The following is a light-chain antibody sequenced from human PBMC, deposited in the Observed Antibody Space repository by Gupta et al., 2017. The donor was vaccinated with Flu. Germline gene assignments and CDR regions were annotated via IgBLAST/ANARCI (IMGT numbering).Light chain of an antibody. CDR3: KQYRNWPKT. CDR2: DAS. CDR1: QFISSN. V-gene: IGKV3-15*01. J-gene: IGKJ2*01. Sequence: PATLSVSPGERVTLSCRASQFISSNLDWYQQRPGQAPRRLIFDASTRATGIPARFSGSGYGTEFTLTISNLQSEDFAVYYCKQYRNWPKTFGQGTKVEIK.